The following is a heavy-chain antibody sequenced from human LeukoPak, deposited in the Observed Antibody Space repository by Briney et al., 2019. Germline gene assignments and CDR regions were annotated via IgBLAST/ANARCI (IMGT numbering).Heavy chain of an antibody. Sequence: PSETLSLTCTVSGGSISSYYWSWIRQPPGKGLEWIGYVYYSGSTNYNPSLKSRVTISVDTSKNQFSLKLSSVTAADTAVYYCARAFGSGWYEGADYWGQGTLVTVS. J-gene: IGHJ4*02. V-gene: IGHV4-59*01. D-gene: IGHD6-19*01. CDR2: VYYSGST. CDR3: ARAFGSGWYEGADY. CDR1: GGSISSYY.